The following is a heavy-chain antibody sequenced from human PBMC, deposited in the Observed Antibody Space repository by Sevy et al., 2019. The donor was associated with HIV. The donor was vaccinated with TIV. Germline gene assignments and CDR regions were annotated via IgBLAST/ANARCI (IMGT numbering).Heavy chain of an antibody. Sequence: GGSLRLSCAASGFTFSSYDMHWVRQATGKGLEWVSAIGTAGDTYYPGSVKGRFTISRENAKNSLYLQMNSVRAGDTAVYYCARAQGSIAARFYYYYYMDVWGKGTTVTVSS. CDR2: IGTAGDT. CDR1: GFTFSSYD. J-gene: IGHJ6*03. CDR3: ARAQGSIAARFYYYYYMDV. V-gene: IGHV3-13*01. D-gene: IGHD6-6*01.